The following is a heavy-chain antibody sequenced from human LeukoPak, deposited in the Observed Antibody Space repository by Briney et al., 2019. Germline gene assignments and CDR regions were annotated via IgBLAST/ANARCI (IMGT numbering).Heavy chain of an antibody. CDR1: GYRFTNYW. Sequence: GEPLKISCMGSGYRFTNYWIGWVRQIPGKGLEWMGIIYPGDSDTRYSTSFQGPVTISADKSLSTAYLQWSSLKASDTAIDYCARHIYYYDTSGYHTADAFDIWGQGTMVTVSS. D-gene: IGHD3-22*01. V-gene: IGHV5-51*01. CDR2: IYPGDSDT. CDR3: ARHIYYYDTSGYHTADAFDI. J-gene: IGHJ3*02.